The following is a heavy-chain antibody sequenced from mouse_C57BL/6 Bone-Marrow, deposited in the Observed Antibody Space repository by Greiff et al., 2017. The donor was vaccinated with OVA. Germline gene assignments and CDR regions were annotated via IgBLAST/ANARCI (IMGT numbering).Heavy chain of an antibody. Sequence: DVQLVESGPGLVIPSQSLSLTCSVTGYSITSCYYWNWIRQFPGNKLEWMGYISYDGSNNYNPSLKNRISITRDTSKNQFFLKLNSVTTEDTATYYCARLYYGSSSYWYFDVWGTGTTVTVSS. CDR2: ISYDGSN. CDR3: ARLYYGSSSYWYFDV. V-gene: IGHV3-6*01. CDR1: GYSITSCYY. J-gene: IGHJ1*03. D-gene: IGHD1-1*01.